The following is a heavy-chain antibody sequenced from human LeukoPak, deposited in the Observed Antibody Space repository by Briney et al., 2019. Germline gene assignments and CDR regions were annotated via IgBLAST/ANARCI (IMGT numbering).Heavy chain of an antibody. J-gene: IGHJ4*02. Sequence: GESLRLSCATSGFTLSNFWMNWFRQAPGKGLEWVANIEDDGNKKNYVDSVKGRFTISRDNVKNSIYLQMNSLRADDTAVYYCARGRGIALWGQGTLVTVSS. V-gene: IGHV3-7*01. D-gene: IGHD6-13*01. CDR1: GFTLSNFW. CDR2: IEDDGNKK. CDR3: ARGRGIAL.